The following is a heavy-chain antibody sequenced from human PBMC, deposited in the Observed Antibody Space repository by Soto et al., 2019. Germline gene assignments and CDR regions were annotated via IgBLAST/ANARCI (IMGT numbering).Heavy chain of an antibody. V-gene: IGHV3-23*01. Sequence: EEQLLESGGGLIQPGGSLRLACAASGFTFSSYAMTWVRQAQGKGLEWVSSISFSDGGTYYADSMKGRLTISRDNSKNTLFLQMNSLRVEDTAVYYCVKDDRILGRRYFDLWGRGTLVTVSS. J-gene: IGHJ2*01. D-gene: IGHD2-15*01. CDR2: ISFSDGGT. CDR1: GFTFSSYA. CDR3: VKDDRILGRRYFDL.